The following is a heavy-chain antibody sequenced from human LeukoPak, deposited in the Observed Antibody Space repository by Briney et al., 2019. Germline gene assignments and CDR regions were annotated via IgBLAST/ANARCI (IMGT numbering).Heavy chain of an antibody. CDR2: ISGSGGST. J-gene: IGHJ3*02. CDR3: AKPRNYDFWSGYDSHRAFDI. V-gene: IGHV3-23*01. D-gene: IGHD3-3*01. CDR1: GFTFSSYA. Sequence: GGSLRLSCAASGFTFSSYATSWVPQAPGKGLEWVSAISGSGGSTYYADSVKGRFTISRDNSKNTLYLQMNSLRAEDTAVYYCAKPRNYDFWSGYDSHRAFDIWGQGTMVTVSS.